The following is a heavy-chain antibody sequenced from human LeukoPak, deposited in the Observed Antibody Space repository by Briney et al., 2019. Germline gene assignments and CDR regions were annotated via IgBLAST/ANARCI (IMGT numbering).Heavy chain of an antibody. J-gene: IGHJ4*02. CDR1: GFTFSNYA. D-gene: IGHD5-18*01. V-gene: IGHV3-23*01. Sequence: QPGASLRRSCAASGFTFSNYAMSWVRQAPGKGLEWVSSISGGGGSTYYADSVKGRFTISRDTSKNTLYLQMSSLRAEDTALYYFARRTYSSGGAFDYWGQGTLVTVSS. CDR3: ARRTYSSGGAFDY. CDR2: ISGGGGST.